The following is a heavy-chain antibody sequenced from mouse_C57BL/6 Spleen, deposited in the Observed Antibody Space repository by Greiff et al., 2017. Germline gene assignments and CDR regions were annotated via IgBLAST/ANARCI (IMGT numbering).Heavy chain of an antibody. CDR3: ARRDDYDVGGYYLDY. CDR2: IYPGDGDT. V-gene: IGHV1-80*01. D-gene: IGHD2-4*01. Sequence: VKLQESGAELVKPGASVKISCKASGYAFSSYWMNWVKQRPGKGLEWIGQIYPGDGDTNYNGKFKGKATLTAAKSSSTAYMQLSSLTSEDSAVYFCARRDDYDVGGYYLDYWGQGTTLTVSS. J-gene: IGHJ2*01. CDR1: GYAFSSYW.